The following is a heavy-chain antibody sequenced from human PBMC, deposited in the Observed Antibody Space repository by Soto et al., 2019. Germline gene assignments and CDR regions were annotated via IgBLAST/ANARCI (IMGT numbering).Heavy chain of an antibody. J-gene: IGHJ5*02. CDR1: GYTFTNYD. CDR2: VDPISGNT. CDR3: ARGYDKSSLFDH. V-gene: IGHV1-8*01. Sequence: QVQLVQSGAEVKKPGASVKVSCKASGYTFTNYDINWVRQATGQGLEWMGWVDPISGNTVYAKTFRGRVAMTRDTSISTAYMELSSLRSDDTAVYYCARGYDKSSLFDHWGQGTLVTVSS. D-gene: IGHD3-22*01.